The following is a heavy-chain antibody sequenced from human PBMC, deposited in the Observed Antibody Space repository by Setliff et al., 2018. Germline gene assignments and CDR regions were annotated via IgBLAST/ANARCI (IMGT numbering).Heavy chain of an antibody. V-gene: IGHV4-61*02. D-gene: IGHD2-21*01. Sequence: SETLSLTCTVSGGSVGNSYYYWNWIRQPAGKGLEWIGRIYTTWSTNYNPSLESRVTISLDTSKSQFFLKLNSVTAADTGVYYCVRAPVYCSGDCYPRYFDAWGKRTTVTVSS. CDR1: GGSVGNSYYY. CDR2: IYTTWST. CDR3: VRAPVYCSGDCYPRYFDA. J-gene: IGHJ6*03.